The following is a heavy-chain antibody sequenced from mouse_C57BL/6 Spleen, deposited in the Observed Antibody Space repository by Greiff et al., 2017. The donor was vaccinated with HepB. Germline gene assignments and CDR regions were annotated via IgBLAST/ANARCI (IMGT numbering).Heavy chain of an antibody. J-gene: IGHJ4*01. V-gene: IGHV14-4*01. D-gene: IGHD2-5*01. Sequence: EVQLQQSGAELVRPGASVKLSCTASGFNIKDDYMHWVKQRPEQGLEWIGWIDPENGDTEYATKFQGKATITADTSSNTAYLQLSSLTSEDTAVYYWTRSNSHAMDYWGQGTSGTVSA. CDR1: GFNIKDDY. CDR2: IDPENGDT. CDR3: TRSNSHAMDY.